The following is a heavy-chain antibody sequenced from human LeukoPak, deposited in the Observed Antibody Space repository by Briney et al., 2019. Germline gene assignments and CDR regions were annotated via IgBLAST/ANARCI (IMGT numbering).Heavy chain of an antibody. D-gene: IGHD4-11*01. V-gene: IGHV3-74*01. J-gene: IGHJ4*02. CDR2: INSDGSST. Sequence: GGSLRLSCAASGFTFSSYWMHWVRQAPGKGLVRVSRINSDGSSTSYADSVKGRFTISRDNSKNTLYLQMNSLRAEDTAVYSCAKDLYSNYDHIYYFDYWGQGTLVTVSS. CDR1: GFTFSSYW. CDR3: AKDLYSNYDHIYYFDY.